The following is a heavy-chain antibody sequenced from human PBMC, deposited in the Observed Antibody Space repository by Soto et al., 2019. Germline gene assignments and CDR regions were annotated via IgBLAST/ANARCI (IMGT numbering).Heavy chain of an antibody. V-gene: IGHV3-23*01. CDR2: ISGSGGST. D-gene: IGHD6-13*01. Sequence: PGGSLRLSCAASGFTFSSYAMSWVRQAPGKGLEWVSAISGSGGSTYYADSVKGRFTISRDNSKNTLYLQMNSLRAEDTAVYYCAKATSPTRIAAAAPSFDYWGQGTLVTVSS. J-gene: IGHJ4*02. CDR3: AKATSPTRIAAAAPSFDY. CDR1: GFTFSSYA.